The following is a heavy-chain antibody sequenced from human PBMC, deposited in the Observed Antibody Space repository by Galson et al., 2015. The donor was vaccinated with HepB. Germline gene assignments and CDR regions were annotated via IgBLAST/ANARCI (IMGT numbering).Heavy chain of an antibody. CDR3: AGDPYCSSTSCYDNWFDP. J-gene: IGHJ5*02. CDR2: INAGNGNT. D-gene: IGHD2-2*01. CDR1: GYTFTSYT. V-gene: IGHV1-3*01. Sequence: SVKVSCKASGYTFTSYTLHWVRQAPGQRLEWMGWINAGNGNTKYSQRFQGRVTITRDTSASTAYMELCSLRSEDTAVYYCAGDPYCSSTSCYDNWFDPWGQGTLVTVSS.